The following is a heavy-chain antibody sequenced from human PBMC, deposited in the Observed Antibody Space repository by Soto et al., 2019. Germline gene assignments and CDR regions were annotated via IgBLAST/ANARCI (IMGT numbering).Heavy chain of an antibody. J-gene: IGHJ6*03. CDR1: GFTFSSYG. CDR3: ARDRRDCSSTSCYDYYYYMDV. CDR2: IWYDGSNK. V-gene: IGHV3-33*01. D-gene: IGHD2-2*01. Sequence: QVQLVESGGGVVQPGRSLRLSCAASGFTFSSYGMHWVRQAPGKGLEWVAVIWYDGSNKYYADSVKGRFTISGDNSKNTLYLQMNSLRAEDTAVYYCARDRRDCSSTSCYDYYYYMDVWGKGTTVTVSS.